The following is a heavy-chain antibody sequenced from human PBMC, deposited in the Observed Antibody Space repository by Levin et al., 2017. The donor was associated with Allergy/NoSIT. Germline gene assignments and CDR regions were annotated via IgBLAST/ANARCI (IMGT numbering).Heavy chain of an antibody. V-gene: IGHV3-48*02. J-gene: IGHJ4*02. CDR3: ARDLYGDYVYDY. CDR2: ISGSGSTI. CDR1: GFTFSSYS. Sequence: GGSLRLSCAASGFTFSSYSMNWVRQAPGKGLEWVSYISGSGSTIYYADSVKGRFTISRDSAKNSLYLQMNSLRDEDTAVYYCARDLYGDYVYDYWGQGTLVTVSS. D-gene: IGHD4-17*01.